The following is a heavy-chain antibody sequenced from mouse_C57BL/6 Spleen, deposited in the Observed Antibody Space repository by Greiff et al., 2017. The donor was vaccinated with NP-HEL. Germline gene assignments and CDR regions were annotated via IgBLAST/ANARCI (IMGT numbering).Heavy chain of an antibody. D-gene: IGHD1-1*01. CDR2: IYPGSGST. CDR3: ARGDYGRPYWYFDV. CDR1: GYTFTSYW. Sequence: QVQLKQPGAELVKPGASVKMSCKASGYTFTSYWITWVKQRPGQGLEWIGDIYPGSGSTNYNEKFKSKATLTVDTSSSTAYMQLSSLTSEDSAVYYCARGDYGRPYWYFDVWGTGTTVTVSS. V-gene: IGHV1-55*01. J-gene: IGHJ1*03.